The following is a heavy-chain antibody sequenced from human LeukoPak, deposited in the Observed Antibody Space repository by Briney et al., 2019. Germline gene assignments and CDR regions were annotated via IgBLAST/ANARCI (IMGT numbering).Heavy chain of an antibody. Sequence: GGSLRLSCAASGFTFSSYAMHWVRQAPGKGLEWVAVISYDGSNKYYADSVKGRFSISRDNSKNTLFLQLSNLRVEDTAVYFCARDQGHDYAPVGSATHAYWGQGTLVAVAP. J-gene: IGHJ4*02. CDR1: GFTFSSYA. CDR2: ISYDGSNK. D-gene: IGHD2-2*01. CDR3: ARDQGHDYAPVGSATHAY. V-gene: IGHV3-30-3*01.